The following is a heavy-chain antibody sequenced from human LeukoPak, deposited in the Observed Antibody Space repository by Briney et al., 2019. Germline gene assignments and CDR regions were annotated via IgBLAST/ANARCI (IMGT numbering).Heavy chain of an antibody. D-gene: IGHD1-26*01. CDR2: VGTSANIK. CDR1: GFTFSDFH. J-gene: IGHJ4*02. CDR3: AREIRGYSYFDY. Sequence: PGGSLRLSCAASGFTFSDFHMNWIRQAPGKGLEWVSFVGTSANIKYYAESVEGRFTISRDVAKNSVYLQMNGLRAEDTAVYYCAREIRGYSYFDYWGQGTLVTVSS. V-gene: IGHV3-11*01.